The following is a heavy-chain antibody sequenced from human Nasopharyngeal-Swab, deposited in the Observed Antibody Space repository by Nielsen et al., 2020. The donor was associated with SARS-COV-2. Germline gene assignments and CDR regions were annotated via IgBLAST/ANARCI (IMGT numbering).Heavy chain of an antibody. CDR2: IYYSGST. D-gene: IGHD4-11*01. J-gene: IGHJ6*02. Sequence: SETLSLTCTVSGGSISSYYWSWIRQPPGKGLEWIGYIYYSGSTNYNPSLKSRVTISVDTSKNQFSLKLSSVTAADTAVYYCARSPTGPPGFYYYYGMDVWGQGTTVTVSS. V-gene: IGHV4-59*08. CDR3: ARSPTGPPGFYYYYGMDV. CDR1: GGSISSYY.